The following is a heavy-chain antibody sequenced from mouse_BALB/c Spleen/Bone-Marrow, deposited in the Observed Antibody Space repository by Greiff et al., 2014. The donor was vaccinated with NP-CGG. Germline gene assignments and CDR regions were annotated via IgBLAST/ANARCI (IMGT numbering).Heavy chain of an antibody. V-gene: IGHV1-15*01. D-gene: IGHD4-1*01. J-gene: IGHJ3*01. CDR1: GYTFTDHE. CDR3: TRSETGPFAY. CDR2: IDPETGGT. Sequence: VQLQESGAELVRPGASVTLSCKASGYTFTDHEMHWVKQTPVHGLEWIGAIDPETGGTAYNQKFKGKATLTADKSSSTAYMELRSLTSEDSAVYYCTRSETGPFAYWGQGTLVTVSA.